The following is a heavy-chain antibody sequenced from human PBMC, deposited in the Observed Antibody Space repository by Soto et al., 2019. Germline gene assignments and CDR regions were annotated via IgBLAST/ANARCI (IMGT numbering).Heavy chain of an antibody. CDR3: AREVVAEDGRSDDY. D-gene: IGHD6-13*01. J-gene: IGHJ4*02. Sequence: QVQLVQSGAEVKKPGASVKISCKTSGYTFTNYPMHWVRQAPGQSFEWMGWMNTGNGNTEYSQKFQGRVTITRDTSASTVYIELTSLISEDTAVYYCAREVVAEDGRSDDYWGQGTLVTVSS. V-gene: IGHV1-3*04. CDR2: MNTGNGNT. CDR1: GYTFTNYP.